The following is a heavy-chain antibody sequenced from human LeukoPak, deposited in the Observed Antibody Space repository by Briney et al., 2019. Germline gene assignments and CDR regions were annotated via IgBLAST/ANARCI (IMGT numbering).Heavy chain of an antibody. CDR3: ARRPIAAAGRVDY. V-gene: IGHV4-34*01. D-gene: IGHD6-13*01. CDR2: TNHSGST. CDR1: GGSFSGYY. Sequence: SETLSLTCAVYGGSFSGYYWSWIRQPPGKGLEWIGETNHSGSTNYNPSLKSRVTISVDTSKNQFSLKLSSVTAADTAVYYCARRPIAAAGRVDYWGQGTLVTVSS. J-gene: IGHJ4*02.